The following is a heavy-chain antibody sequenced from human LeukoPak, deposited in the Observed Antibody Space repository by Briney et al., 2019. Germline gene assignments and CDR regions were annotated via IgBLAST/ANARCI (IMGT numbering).Heavy chain of an antibody. CDR3: ARDRYSSSWYRLGGPTDY. J-gene: IGHJ4*02. CDR2: IKQDGSEK. V-gene: IGHV3-7*01. D-gene: IGHD6-13*01. CDR1: GFTFSSYW. Sequence: GGSLRLSCAASGFTFSSYWMSWVRQAPGKGLEWVANIKQDGSEKYYVDSVKGRFTISRDNAKNSLYLQMNSLRAEDTAVYYCARDRYSSSWYRLGGPTDYWGQGTLVTVSS.